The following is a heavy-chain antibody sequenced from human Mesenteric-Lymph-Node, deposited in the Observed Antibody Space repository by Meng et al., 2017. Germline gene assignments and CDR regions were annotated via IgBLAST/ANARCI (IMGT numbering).Heavy chain of an antibody. Sequence: SETLSLTCTVSGGSVSSGSYYWSWIRQPPGKGLEWIGYFYYSGSTNYNPSLKSRVTISVDTSKNQFSLKLSSVTAADTAVYYCASLNIVATIWSGYYYYGMDVWGQGTTVTVYS. D-gene: IGHD5-12*01. J-gene: IGHJ6*02. CDR3: ASLNIVATIWSGYYYYGMDV. CDR1: GGSVSSGSYY. CDR2: FYYSGST. V-gene: IGHV4-61*01.